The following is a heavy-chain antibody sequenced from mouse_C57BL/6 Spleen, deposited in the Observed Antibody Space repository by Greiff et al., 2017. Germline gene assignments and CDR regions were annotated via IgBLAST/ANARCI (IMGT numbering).Heavy chain of an antibody. Sequence: VQLQQPGPELVKPGASVKISCKASGYSFTDYNMNWVKQSHGKSLEWIGLINPNYGTTSYNQKFKGKATLTVDQSSSTAYMQLNSLTSEDSAVYCSAISAQATRCAYWGQGTLVTVSA. CDR3: AISAQATRCAY. V-gene: IGHV1-39*01. D-gene: IGHD3-2*02. J-gene: IGHJ3*01. CDR2: INPNYGTT. CDR1: GYSFTDYN.